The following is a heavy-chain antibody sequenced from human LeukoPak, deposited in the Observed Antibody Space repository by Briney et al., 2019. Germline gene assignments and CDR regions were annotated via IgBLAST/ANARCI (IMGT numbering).Heavy chain of an antibody. D-gene: IGHD4-23*01. CDR2: IYYSGST. Sequence: ASETLSLTRTVSGGSISSYYWSWIRQPPGKGLEWIGYIYYSGSTNYNPSLKSRVTISVDTSKNQFSLKLSSVTAADTAVYYCARARGLVTLDYWGQGTLVTVSS. CDR1: GGSISSYY. J-gene: IGHJ4*02. V-gene: IGHV4-59*01. CDR3: ARARGLVTLDY.